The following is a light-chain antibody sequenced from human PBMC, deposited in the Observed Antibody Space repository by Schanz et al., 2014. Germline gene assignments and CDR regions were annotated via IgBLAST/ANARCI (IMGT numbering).Light chain of an antibody. V-gene: IGKV3-20*01. CDR1: QSVHSTS. CDR2: GAS. CDR3: QHYGSSPPYT. J-gene: IGKJ2*01. Sequence: EIVLTQSPETLSLSPGERATLSCRASQSVHSTSLAWYQQKPGQAPRLLIYGASNRATDIPDRFSGGGSRTDFTLTIDRLEPEDFAVYYCQHYGSSPPYTFGQGTKLEIK.